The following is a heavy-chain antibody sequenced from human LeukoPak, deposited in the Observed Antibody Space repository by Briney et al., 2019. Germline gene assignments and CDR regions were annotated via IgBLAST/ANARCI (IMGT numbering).Heavy chain of an antibody. D-gene: IGHD3-10*01. Sequence: PGGSLRLSCAASGFTFSSYTMNWVRQAPGKGLGWVSSISSSSIFIYYADSVKGRFAISRDNAKDSLYLQMNSLRAEDTAIYYCARDYYGSGSYHDVWGKGTTVTISS. CDR3: ARDYYGSGSYHDV. CDR2: ISSSSIFI. V-gene: IGHV3-21*06. CDR1: GFTFSSYT. J-gene: IGHJ6*04.